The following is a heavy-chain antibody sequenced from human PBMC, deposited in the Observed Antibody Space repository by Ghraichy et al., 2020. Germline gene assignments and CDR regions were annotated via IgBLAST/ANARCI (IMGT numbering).Heavy chain of an antibody. V-gene: IGHV4-59*01. CDR1: GGSISSYY. Sequence: SETLSLTCTVSGGSISSYYWSWIRQPPGKGLEWIGYIYYSGSTNYNPSLKSRVTISVDTSKNQFSLKLSSVTAADTAVYYCARTLGYGGYYLDYWGQGTLVTVSS. CDR3: ARTLGYGGYYLDY. J-gene: IGHJ4*02. CDR2: IYYSGST. D-gene: IGHD5-12*01.